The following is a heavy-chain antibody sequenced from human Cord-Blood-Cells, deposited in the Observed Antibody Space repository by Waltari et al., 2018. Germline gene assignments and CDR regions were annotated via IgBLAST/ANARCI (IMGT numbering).Heavy chain of an antibody. CDR3: ARGGYNWNVSDAFDI. CDR2: ISYDGSNK. J-gene: IGHJ3*02. V-gene: IGHV3-30*04. CDR1: GFTFSSYA. Sequence: QVQLVESGGGVVQPGRSLRLSCAASGFTFSSYAMHWVRQAPGKGLEWVAVISYDGSNKYYADSVKGRFTISRDKSKNTLYLQMNSLRAEDTAVYYCARGGYNWNVSDAFDIWGQGTMVTVSS. D-gene: IGHD1-1*01.